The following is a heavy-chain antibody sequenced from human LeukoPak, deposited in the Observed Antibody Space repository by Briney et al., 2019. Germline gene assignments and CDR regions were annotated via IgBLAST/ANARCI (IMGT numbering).Heavy chain of an antibody. CDR3: ARGIRDGYNIDY. CDR2: ISYDGSNQ. J-gene: IGHJ4*02. Sequence: GGSLRLSCAASGFTFSRCAMHWVRHAPGKGLEWVAVISYDGSNQYYADSVKGRFTISRDNSKNTLYLQMNSLRAEDTAVYYCARGIRDGYNIDYWGQGTLVTVSS. V-gene: IGHV3-30*04. CDR1: GFTFSRCA. D-gene: IGHD5-24*01.